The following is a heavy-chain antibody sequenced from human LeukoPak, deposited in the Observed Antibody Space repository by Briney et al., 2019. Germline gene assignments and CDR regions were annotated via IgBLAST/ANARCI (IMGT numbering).Heavy chain of an antibody. CDR3: TRLTQNSGDDY. Sequence: GGSLRLSCAASGFTFSGPAMHWVRQASGKGLEWVGRIRSKANSYATAYAASVKGRFTISRDDSKNTAYLQMNSLKTEDTAVYYCTRLTQNSGDDYWGQGTLVTVSS. CDR1: GFTFSGPA. D-gene: IGHD1-26*01. J-gene: IGHJ4*02. V-gene: IGHV3-73*01. CDR2: IRSKANSYAT.